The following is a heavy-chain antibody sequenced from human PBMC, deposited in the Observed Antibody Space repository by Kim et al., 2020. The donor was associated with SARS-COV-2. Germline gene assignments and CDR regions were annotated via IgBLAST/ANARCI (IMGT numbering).Heavy chain of an antibody. CDR3: ARAGAYYDILTGYPLDNWFDP. CDR1: GFTFSSYS. J-gene: IGHJ5*02. CDR2: ISSSSSYI. V-gene: IGHV3-21*01. Sequence: GSLRLSCAASGFTFSSYSMNWVRQAPGKGLEWVSSISSSSSYIYYADSVKGRFTISRDNAKNSLYLQMNSLRAEDTAVYYCARAGAYYDILTGYPLDNWFDPWGQGTLVTVSS. D-gene: IGHD3-9*01.